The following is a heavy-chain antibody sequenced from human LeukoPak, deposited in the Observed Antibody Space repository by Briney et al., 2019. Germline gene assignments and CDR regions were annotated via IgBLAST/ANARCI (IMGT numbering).Heavy chain of an antibody. CDR2: IYYSGST. Sequence: SGTLSLTCTVSGGSISSYYWSWIRQPPGKGLEWIGYIYYSGSTNYNPSLKSRVTISVDTSKNQFSLKLSSVTAADTAVYYCARDYGSGSYSRNYYYGMDVWGQGTTVTVSS. CDR1: GGSISSYY. CDR3: ARDYGSGSYSRNYYYGMDV. J-gene: IGHJ6*02. D-gene: IGHD3-10*01. V-gene: IGHV4-59*01.